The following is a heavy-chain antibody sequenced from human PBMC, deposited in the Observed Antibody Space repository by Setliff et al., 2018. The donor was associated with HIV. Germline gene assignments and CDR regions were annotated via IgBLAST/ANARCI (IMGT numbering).Heavy chain of an antibody. J-gene: IGHJ3*02. CDR3: ARRSDFWSEGDAFDI. CDR2: INHSGST. Sequence: SETLSLTCAVYGGSFSGYYWSWIRQPPGKGLEWIGEINHSGSTNYNPSLKSRVTISVDTSKSQFSLKLSSVTAADTAVYYCARRSDFWSEGDAFDIWGQGTMGTVSS. V-gene: IGHV4-34*01. D-gene: IGHD3-3*01. CDR1: GGSFSGYY.